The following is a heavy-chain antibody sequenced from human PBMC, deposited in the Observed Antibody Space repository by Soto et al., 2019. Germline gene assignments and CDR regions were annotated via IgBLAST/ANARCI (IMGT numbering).Heavy chain of an antibody. CDR3: ARRHGSCFDY. Sequence: SETLSLTCAVSDGSISSSNWWSWVRQPPGKGLEWIGEIYHSGSTNYNPSLKSRVTILVDKSKSQFSLKLSSVTAADTAVYYCARRHGSCFDYWGQGTLVTVS. V-gene: IGHV4-4*02. CDR1: DGSISSSNW. J-gene: IGHJ4*02. CDR2: IYHSGST.